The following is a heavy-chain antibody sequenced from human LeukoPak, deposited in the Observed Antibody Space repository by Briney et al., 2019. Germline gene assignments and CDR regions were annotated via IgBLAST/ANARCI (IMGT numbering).Heavy chain of an antibody. Sequence: SETLSLTCAVYGGSFSGYYWSWIRQPPGKGLEWIGEINHSGSTNYNPSLKSRVTISVDTPKNQFSLKLSSVTAADTAVYYCARAGVEMAKPFDYWGQGTLVTVSS. J-gene: IGHJ4*02. CDR3: ARAGVEMAKPFDY. CDR2: INHSGST. V-gene: IGHV4-34*01. D-gene: IGHD5-24*01. CDR1: GGSFSGYY.